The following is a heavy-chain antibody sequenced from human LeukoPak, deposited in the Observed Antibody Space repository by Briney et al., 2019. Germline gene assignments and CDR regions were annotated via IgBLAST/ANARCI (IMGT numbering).Heavy chain of an antibody. Sequence: GGSLRLSCAVSGFTFTDYRRNWVRQGLGKGLGWVASIRQDGGEKSYVDSVKGRVTISRDNTKNSLYLQINSLRAEDTAVYYCARDGTAAGLYFDLWGQGTLVTVSS. CDR1: GFTFTDYR. J-gene: IGHJ4*01. CDR3: ARDGTAAGLYFDL. V-gene: IGHV3-7*01. D-gene: IGHD6-13*01. CDR2: IRQDGGEK.